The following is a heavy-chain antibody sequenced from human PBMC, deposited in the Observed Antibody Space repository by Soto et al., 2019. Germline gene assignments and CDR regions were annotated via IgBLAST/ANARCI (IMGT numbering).Heavy chain of an antibody. CDR2: IYYSGSS. J-gene: IGHJ4*02. Sequence: QVQLQESGPGLVKPSETLSLTCTVSGGSISSYYWSWIRQPPGKGLEWIGYIYYSGSSNYNPSLTSRVTISVDASKNRFSLKLSSVTAADTAVYYCARGHGVVYGDYVGFIDYWVKGTLVTVSS. CDR1: GGSISSYY. CDR3: ARGHGVVYGDYVGFIDY. D-gene: IGHD4-17*01. V-gene: IGHV4-59*01.